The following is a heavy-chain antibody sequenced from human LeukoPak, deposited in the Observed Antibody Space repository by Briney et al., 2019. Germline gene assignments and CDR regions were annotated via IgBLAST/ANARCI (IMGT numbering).Heavy chain of an antibody. D-gene: IGHD4-23*01. Sequence: PGGSLRLSCAASGFTFSSYAMSWVRQAPGKGLEWVSAISGSGGSTYYADSVKGRFTISRDNSKNTVSLQMNSLRAEDTAVYYCARGADRWNYFDYWGQGTLVTVSS. CDR1: GFTFSSYA. CDR3: ARGADRWNYFDY. J-gene: IGHJ4*02. CDR2: ISGSGGST. V-gene: IGHV3-23*01.